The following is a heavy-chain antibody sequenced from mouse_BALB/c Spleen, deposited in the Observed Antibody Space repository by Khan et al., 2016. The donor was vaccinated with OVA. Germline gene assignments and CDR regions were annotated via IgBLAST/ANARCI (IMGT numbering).Heavy chain of an antibody. J-gene: IGHJ2*01. CDR1: GLNIKDTY. Sequence: EVQRQESGAELVKSGATVKLSCTASGLNIKDTYMHWLKQWPEQGLEWIGRIDPTNGNTKYDQKVQGKATITADTSSNTAFRQLSSLTSEVTSVYYCAYMARKWRQGTTLTVS. CDR3: AYMARK. V-gene: IGHV14-3*02. CDR2: IDPTNGNT.